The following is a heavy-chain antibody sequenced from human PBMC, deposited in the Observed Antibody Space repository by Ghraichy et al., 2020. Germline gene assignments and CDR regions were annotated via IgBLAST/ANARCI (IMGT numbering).Heavy chain of an antibody. V-gene: IGHV1-46*01. CDR2: INPSGGST. J-gene: IGHJ4*02. CDR1: GYTFTSYY. CDR3: ARDRDNWNDFDY. D-gene: IGHD1-20*01. Sequence: ASVKVSCKASGYTFTSYYMHWVRQAPGQGLEWMGIINPSGGSTNYAQKFQGRVTMTRDTSTSTVYLELSSLRSEDTAVYYCARDRDNWNDFDYWGQGTLVTVSS.